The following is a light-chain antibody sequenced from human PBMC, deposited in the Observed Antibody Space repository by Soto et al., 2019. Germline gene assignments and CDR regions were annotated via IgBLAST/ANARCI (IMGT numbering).Light chain of an antibody. CDR1: QSISSW. V-gene: IGKV1-5*03. J-gene: IGKJ1*01. CDR3: QHYNGYPRT. Sequence: DIQMTQSPSTLSASVGARVTITCRASQSISSWLAWYQQKPGKVPKVLIYKASSLESGVPSRFSGSGSGTEFTLTISSLQPDDSATYYCQHYNGYPRTFGQGTKVEVK. CDR2: KAS.